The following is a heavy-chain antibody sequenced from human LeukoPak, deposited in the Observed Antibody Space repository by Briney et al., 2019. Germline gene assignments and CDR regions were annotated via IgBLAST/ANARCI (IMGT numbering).Heavy chain of an antibody. Sequence: PSETLSLTCTVSGGSISSGSYYWNWIRQPAGKGLEWIGRVSNGGATNYNPSLKGRLTISFDSSKNLVSLTLTSVTAADTAVYYCARDYTQAVATNWFGPWGQGTLVTVSS. CDR3: ARDYTQAVATNWFGP. CDR2: VSNGGAT. J-gene: IGHJ5*02. V-gene: IGHV4-61*02. CDR1: GGSISSGSYY. D-gene: IGHD6-19*01.